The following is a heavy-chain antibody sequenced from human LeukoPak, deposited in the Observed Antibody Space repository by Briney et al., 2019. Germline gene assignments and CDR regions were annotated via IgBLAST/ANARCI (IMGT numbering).Heavy chain of an antibody. Sequence: ASVKVSCKASGYTFTSYYMHWVRQAPGQGLEWMGIINPSGGSTSYAQKFQGRVTMTRDTSTSTVYMELSSLRSEDAAVYYCARDSGDSSGYYPPPFDYWGQGTLVTVSS. J-gene: IGHJ4*02. V-gene: IGHV1-46*01. CDR3: ARDSGDSSGYYPPPFDY. CDR2: INPSGGST. D-gene: IGHD3-22*01. CDR1: GYTFTSYY.